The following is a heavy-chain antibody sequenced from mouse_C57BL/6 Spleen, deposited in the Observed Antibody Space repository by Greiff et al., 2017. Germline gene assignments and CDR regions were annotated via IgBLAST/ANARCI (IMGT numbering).Heavy chain of an antibody. CDR3: ARYDGYYFYFDD. Sequence: QVQLQQPGAELVKPGASVKMSCKASGYTFTSYWITWVKQRPGQGLEWIGDIYPGSGSTNYNEKFKSKATLTVDTSSSTAYMQLSSLTSEDSAVYYCARYDGYYFYFDDWGQGTTLTVSS. J-gene: IGHJ2*01. V-gene: IGHV1-55*01. D-gene: IGHD2-3*01. CDR2: IYPGSGST. CDR1: GYTFTSYW.